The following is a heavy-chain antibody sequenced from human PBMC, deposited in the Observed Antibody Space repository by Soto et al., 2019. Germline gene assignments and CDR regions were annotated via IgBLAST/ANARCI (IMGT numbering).Heavy chain of an antibody. V-gene: IGHV1-2*02. J-gene: IGHJ6*02. CDR3: ARDRVDRYGIDV. CDR2: IKPNSGGT. CDR1: GYSFTGYY. Sequence: QVQLVQSGAEVKKPGASVKVSCKASGYSFTGYYMHWVRQAPGQGLEWMGWIKPNSGGTNYAQKCQGRVTMTRDTSIRTSSMELSRLRSDDTAVYYCARDRVDRYGIDVWGQGTTVTVSS. D-gene: IGHD2-21*01.